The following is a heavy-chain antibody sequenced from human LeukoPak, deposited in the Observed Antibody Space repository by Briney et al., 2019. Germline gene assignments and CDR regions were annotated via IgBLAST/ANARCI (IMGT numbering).Heavy chain of an antibody. CDR1: GYTFTSYY. CDR3: AREGPLWFGEFHFDY. D-gene: IGHD3-10*01. Sequence: ASVKVSCKASGYTFTSYYMHWVRQAPGQGLEWMGIINPSGGSTSYAQKFQGRVTMTRDTSTSTVYMELSSLRSEDTAVYYCAREGPLWFGEFHFDYWGQGTLVTVSS. CDR2: INPSGGST. V-gene: IGHV1-46*03. J-gene: IGHJ4*02.